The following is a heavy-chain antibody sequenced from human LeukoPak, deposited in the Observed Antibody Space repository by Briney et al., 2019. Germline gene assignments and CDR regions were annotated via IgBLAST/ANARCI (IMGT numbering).Heavy chain of an antibody. CDR1: GFTFSSNA. CDR3: AKPYYYGSGSYGGFDC. D-gene: IGHD3-10*01. CDR2: ISGSGGST. J-gene: IGHJ4*02. V-gene: IGHV3-23*01. Sequence: GGSLRLSCVASGFTFSSNAMSWVRQAPGKGLEWVSAISGSGGSTYYADSVKGRFTISRDNSKNTLYLQMNSLRVEDTAVYYCAKPYYYGSGSYGGFDCWGQGTLVTVSS.